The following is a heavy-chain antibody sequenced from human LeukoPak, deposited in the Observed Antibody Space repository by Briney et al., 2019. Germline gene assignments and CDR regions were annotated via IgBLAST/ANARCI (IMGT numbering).Heavy chain of an antibody. CDR2: IYYSGNT. CDR3: ARPNWNDLHFDY. CDR1: GGSITSSSYY. D-gene: IGHD1-1*01. J-gene: IGHJ4*02. Sequence: PSETLSLTCTVSGGSITSSSYYWGWIRQPPGKGLEWIGSIYYSGNTYYNPSLKSQVTISVDTPKNQFSLRLSSVTAADTAVYYCARPNWNDLHFDYWGQGTLVTVSS. V-gene: IGHV4-39*07.